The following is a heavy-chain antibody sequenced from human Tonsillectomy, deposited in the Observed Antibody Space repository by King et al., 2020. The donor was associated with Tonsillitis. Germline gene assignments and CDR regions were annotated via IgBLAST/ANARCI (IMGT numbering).Heavy chain of an antibody. CDR2: INPDGGRT. J-gene: IGHJ3*02. D-gene: IGHD6-25*01. Sequence: QLVQSGAELKKPGASVKVSCKASGYIFTDYYIHWVRQTPGQGLEWMGRINPDGGRTTYAQRFQGRVAMPTDTSINTASMKLSRLTSDDTAVYYCTRDLSGYDAFDIWGQGTMVFVSS. CDR3: TRDLSGYDAFDI. CDR1: GYIFTDYY. V-gene: IGHV1-2*02.